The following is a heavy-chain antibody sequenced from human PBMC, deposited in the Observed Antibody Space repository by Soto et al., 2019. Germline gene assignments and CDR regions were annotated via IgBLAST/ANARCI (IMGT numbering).Heavy chain of an antibody. CDR1: GDSISTYY. J-gene: IGHJ4*02. Sequence: SETLSLTCPVSGDSISTYYWSWIRQPPGKGLEWIGYIYYSGFTNYNPSLKSRVTISVDTSKNQFSLKLSSVTAADTAVYYCARANSGWVDSWGQGTLVTVSS. D-gene: IGHD6-19*01. CDR3: ARANSGWVDS. CDR2: IYYSGFT. V-gene: IGHV4-59*01.